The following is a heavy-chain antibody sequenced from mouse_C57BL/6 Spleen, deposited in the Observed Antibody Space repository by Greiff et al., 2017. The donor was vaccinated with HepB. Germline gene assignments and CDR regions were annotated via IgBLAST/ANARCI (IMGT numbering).Heavy chain of an antibody. CDR3: ASLLCYAMDY. CDR1: GYEFSSSW. D-gene: IGHD2-1*01. V-gene: IGHV1-82*01. CDR2: IYTGDGDT. J-gene: IGHJ4*01. Sequence: VQLQQSGPELVKPGASVKISCKASGYEFSSSWMNWVKQRPGKGLEWIGRIYTGDGDTNYNGKFKGKATLTADKSSSTAYMQLSSLTSEDSAVYFCASLLCYAMDYWGQVTSVTVSS.